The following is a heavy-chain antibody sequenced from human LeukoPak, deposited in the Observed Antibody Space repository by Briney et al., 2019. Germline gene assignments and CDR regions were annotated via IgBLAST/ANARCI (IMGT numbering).Heavy chain of an antibody. V-gene: IGHV4-59*08. J-gene: IGHJ5*02. Sequence: PETLSLTCTVSGGSISSYYWSWIRQPPGKGLEWIGYIYYSGSTNYNPSLKSRVTISVDTSKNQFSLKLSSVTAADTAVYYCARHAKGVVVPAAINWFDPWGQGTLVTVSS. D-gene: IGHD2-2*01. CDR1: GGSISSYY. CDR3: ARHAKGVVVPAAINWFDP. CDR2: IYYSGST.